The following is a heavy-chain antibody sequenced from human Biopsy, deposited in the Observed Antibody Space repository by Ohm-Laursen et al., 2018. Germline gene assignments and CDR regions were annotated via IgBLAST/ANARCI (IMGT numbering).Heavy chain of an antibody. J-gene: IGHJ4*02. CDR1: GGSISSGSNY. V-gene: IGHV4-31*03. D-gene: IGHD5-12*01. CDR3: ARADMVTTIVDY. CDR2: IYHTGST. Sequence: TLSLTCIVSGGSISSGSNYWAWIRQFPGKGLEWIAYIYHTGSTYYNPSLKSRLSIAIDTSKNQFSVSLRSVTAADTAVYYCARADMVTTIVDYWGQGTLVTVSS.